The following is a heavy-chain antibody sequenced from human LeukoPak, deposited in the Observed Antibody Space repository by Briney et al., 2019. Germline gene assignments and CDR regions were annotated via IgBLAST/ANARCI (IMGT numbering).Heavy chain of an antibody. Sequence: GGSLRLSCAASGFTFSSYGMHWVRQAPGKGLEWVAFIRYDGSNKYYADSVKGRFTISRDNSKNTMYLQMNSLRSDDTAVYYCARAAYYYGSGSHRRYFDYWGQGTLVTVSS. CDR2: IRYDGSNK. D-gene: IGHD3-10*01. CDR3: ARAAYYYGSGSHRRYFDY. J-gene: IGHJ4*02. V-gene: IGHV3-30*02. CDR1: GFTFSSYG.